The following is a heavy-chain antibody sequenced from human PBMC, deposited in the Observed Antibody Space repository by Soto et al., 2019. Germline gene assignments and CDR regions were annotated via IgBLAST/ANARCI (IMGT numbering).Heavy chain of an antibody. CDR3: ARGGGVGVAGSAAFDM. CDR2: INPATGAA. V-gene: IGHV1-2*02. J-gene: IGHJ3*02. D-gene: IGHD3-3*01. CDR1: ESPLTPYI. Sequence: QLHLVQSGAVVKKPGASWPFPFPASESPLTPYIMHGVRQPPGGGLGWMEGINPATGAAKYTQTFQGRVTMTRDTSTSTVFMELSGLTSEDTAVFYCARGGGVGVAGSAAFDMWGQGTLVTVSS.